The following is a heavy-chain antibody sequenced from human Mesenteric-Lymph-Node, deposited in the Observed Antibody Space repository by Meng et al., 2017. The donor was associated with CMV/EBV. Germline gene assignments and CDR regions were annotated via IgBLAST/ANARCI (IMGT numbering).Heavy chain of an antibody. J-gene: IGHJ4*02. D-gene: IGHD5-18*01. Sequence: GSLRLSCSVSGYSISGGYYWGWIRQPPGKGLEWIGYIYYSGSTNYNPSLKSRVTISVDTSKNQFSLKLSSVTAADTAVYYCARERDTAMGDYFDYWGQGTLVTVSP. CDR2: IYYSGST. CDR1: GYSISGGYY. V-gene: IGHV4-61*08. CDR3: ARERDTAMGDYFDY.